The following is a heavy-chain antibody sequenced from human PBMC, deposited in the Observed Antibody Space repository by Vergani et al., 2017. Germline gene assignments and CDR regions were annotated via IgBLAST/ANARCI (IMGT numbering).Heavy chain of an antibody. CDR3: ARAKKATTGWGYYYYYMDV. V-gene: IGHV1-69*01. CDR2: IIPIFGTA. Sequence: QVQLVQSGAEVKKPGSSVKVSCKASGGTFSSYAISWVRQAPGQGLEWMGGIIPIFGTANYAQKFQGRVTITADEATSTAYMGLSSLRSEDTAVYYCARAKKATTGWGYYYYYMDVWGKGTTVTVSS. J-gene: IGHJ6*03. CDR1: GGTFSSYA. D-gene: IGHD4-11*01.